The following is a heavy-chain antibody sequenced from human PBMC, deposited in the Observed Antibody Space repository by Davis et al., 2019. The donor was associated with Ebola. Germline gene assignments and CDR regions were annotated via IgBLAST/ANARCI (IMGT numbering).Heavy chain of an antibody. V-gene: IGHV1-46*01. CDR1: GYTFTSYY. CDR3: ATTYYDFWSGSTPFFDY. Sequence: ASVKVSCKASGYTFTSYYMHWVRQAPGQGLEWMGIINPSGGSTSYAQKFQGRVTMTRDTSTSTVYMELSSLRSEGTAVYYCATTYYDFWSGSTPFFDYWGQGTLVTVSS. D-gene: IGHD3-3*01. J-gene: IGHJ4*02. CDR2: INPSGGST.